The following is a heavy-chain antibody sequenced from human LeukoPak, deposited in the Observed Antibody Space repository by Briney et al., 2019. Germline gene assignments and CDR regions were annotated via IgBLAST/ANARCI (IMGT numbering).Heavy chain of an antibody. CDR1: GFTFSSYA. CDR3: ALLGILTGLYNWFDP. CDR2: ISSSGSTI. Sequence: LAGGSLRLSCAASGFTFSSYAMNWVRQAPGKGLEWVSYISSSGSTIYYADSVKGRFTISRDNAKNSLYLQMNSLRAEDTAVYYCALLGILTGLYNWFDPWGQGTLVTVSS. D-gene: IGHD3-9*01. J-gene: IGHJ5*02. V-gene: IGHV3-48*03.